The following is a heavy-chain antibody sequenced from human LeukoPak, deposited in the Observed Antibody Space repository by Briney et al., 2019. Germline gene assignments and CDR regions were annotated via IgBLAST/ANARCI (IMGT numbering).Heavy chain of an antibody. D-gene: IGHD3-3*01. Sequence: NPSETLSLTCTVSGGSNSSGGYYWSWIRQHPGKGLEWIGYIYYSGSTYFNPSLKSRVTISVDTSKNQFSLKLSSVTAADTAVYYCARVFGIYDFWSGYPLNWFDPWGQGTLVTVSS. V-gene: IGHV4-31*03. CDR2: IYYSGST. CDR3: ARVFGIYDFWSGYPLNWFDP. CDR1: GGSNSSGGYY. J-gene: IGHJ5*02.